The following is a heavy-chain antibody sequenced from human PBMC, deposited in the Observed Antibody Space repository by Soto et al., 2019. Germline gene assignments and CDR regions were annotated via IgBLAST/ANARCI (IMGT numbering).Heavy chain of an antibody. CDR3: AKALGSLRFLEWLCLFDY. V-gene: IGHV3-23*01. J-gene: IGHJ4*02. CDR1: GFTFSSYA. Sequence: EVQLLESGGGLVQPGGSLRLSCAASGFTFSSYAMSWVRQAPGKGLEWVSAISGSGGSTYYADAAKGRFTISSDNSNNTPYLKMSRLGDEDTAVYYWAKALGSLRFLEWLCLFDYWGQGTLVTVSS. CDR2: ISGSGGST. D-gene: IGHD3-3*01.